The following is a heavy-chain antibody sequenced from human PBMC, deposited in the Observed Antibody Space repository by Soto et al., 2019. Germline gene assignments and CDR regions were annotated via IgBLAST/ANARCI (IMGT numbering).Heavy chain of an antibody. CDR1: GGTVSSYD. CDR2: SIPFFDTT. J-gene: IGHJ6*02. Sequence: QVHLVQSGAEVKKPGTSVKFSCKASGGTVSSYDINWVRQAPGQGLEWMGRSIPFFDTTKYAQKFQGRVTITADECTSTVYTELSSLKSEDTAVYYCARLDYYSGRDVWGQGTTVTVSS. CDR3: ARLDYYSGRDV. V-gene: IGHV1-69*12.